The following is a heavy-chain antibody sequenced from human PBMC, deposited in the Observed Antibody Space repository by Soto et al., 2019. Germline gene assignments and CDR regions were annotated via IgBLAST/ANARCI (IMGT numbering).Heavy chain of an antibody. D-gene: IGHD5-18*01. CDR3: AREKAAMAQPHYYDLDV. Sequence: VKLQESGPGLVKPSETLSLTCTVSGGSVSRGSYYWSWIRQPPGKGLEWIGYTYYSGSTNYSTSLKSRVTISVDTSKNQFSRKLSSVTAADTAVYYCAREKAAMAQPHYYDLDVWGQGTTVTVSS. CDR1: GGSVSRGSYY. J-gene: IGHJ6*02. V-gene: IGHV4-61*01. CDR2: TYYSGST.